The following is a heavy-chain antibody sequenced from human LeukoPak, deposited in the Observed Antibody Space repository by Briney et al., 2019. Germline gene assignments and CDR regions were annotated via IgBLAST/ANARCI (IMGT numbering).Heavy chain of an antibody. D-gene: IGHD3-10*01. J-gene: IGHJ4*02. CDR3: ARSIYGSGSPTPFDY. CDR2: INPNSGGT. V-gene: IGHV1-2*02. Sequence: ASVKVSCKASGYTFTGYYMHWVRQAPGQGLEWMGWINPNSGGTNYAQKFQGRVTMTRDTSISTAYMELSRLRSDDTAVYYCARSIYGSGSPTPFDYWGQGTLVTVSS. CDR1: GYTFTGYY.